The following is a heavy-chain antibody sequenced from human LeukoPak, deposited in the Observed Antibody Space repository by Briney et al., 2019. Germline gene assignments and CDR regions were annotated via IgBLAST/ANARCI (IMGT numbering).Heavy chain of an antibody. J-gene: IGHJ4*02. CDR1: GFTFSSYA. CDR3: AKGYYSSGGNYFDY. D-gene: IGHD1-26*01. CDR2: ISYDGSNK. Sequence: PGRSLRLSCAASGFTFSSYAMHWVRQAPGKGLEWVAVISYDGSNKYHADSVKGRFTISRDISKNTLYLQMNSLRAEDAALYYCAKGYYSSGGNYFDYWGQGTLVTVSS. V-gene: IGHV3-30-3*01.